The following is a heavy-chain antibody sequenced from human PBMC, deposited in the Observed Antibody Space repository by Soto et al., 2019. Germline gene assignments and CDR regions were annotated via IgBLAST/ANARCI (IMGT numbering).Heavy chain of an antibody. Sequence: EVQLLESGGGLVQPGGSLRLSCAASGFTFNNYAMTWVRQAPGKGLEWFSHISGVGDTKSYAASVKGRLTVSRDGSKNTLYLQMSSLRAEDTALYYCAKGRGGSGSLTPRVDFWGQGTLVTVSS. CDR1: GFTFNNYA. CDR2: ISGVGDTK. CDR3: AKGRGGSGSLTPRVDF. J-gene: IGHJ4*02. V-gene: IGHV3-23*01. D-gene: IGHD3-10*01.